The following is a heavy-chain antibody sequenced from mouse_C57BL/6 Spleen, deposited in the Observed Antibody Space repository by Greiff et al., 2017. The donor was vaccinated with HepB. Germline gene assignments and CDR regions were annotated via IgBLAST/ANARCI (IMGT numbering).Heavy chain of an antibody. CDR2: IDPEDGDT. CDR3: TTDYYGSSYRYWYFDV. CDR1: GFNIKDYY. Sequence: VQLKESGAELVRPGASVKLSCTASGFNIKDYYMHWVKQRPEQGLEWIGRIDPEDGDTEYAPKFQGKATMTADTSSNTAYLQLSSLTSEDTAVYYCTTDYYGSSYRYWYFDVWGTGTTVTVSS. V-gene: IGHV14-1*01. D-gene: IGHD1-1*01. J-gene: IGHJ1*03.